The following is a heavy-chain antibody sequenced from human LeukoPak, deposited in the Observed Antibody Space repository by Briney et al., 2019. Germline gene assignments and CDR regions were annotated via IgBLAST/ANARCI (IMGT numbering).Heavy chain of an antibody. J-gene: IGHJ5*02. CDR3: ARVLKGYCSSTSCYAWFDP. V-gene: IGHV4-34*01. D-gene: IGHD2-2*01. Sequence: PSETLSLTCAVYGGSFSGYYWSWIRQPPGKGLEWIGEINHSGSTNYNPSLKSRVTISVDTSKNQFSLKLSPVTAADTAVYYCARVLKGYCSSTSCYAWFDPWGQGTLVTVSS. CDR1: GGSFSGYY. CDR2: INHSGST.